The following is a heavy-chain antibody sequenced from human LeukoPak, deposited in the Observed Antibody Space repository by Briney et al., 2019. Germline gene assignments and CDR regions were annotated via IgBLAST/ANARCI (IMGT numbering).Heavy chain of an antibody. CDR1: GGSISIGDCY. Sequence: SQTLSLTCTVSGGSISIGDCYWSWIRQPPGKGLEWIGYIYYSGSTYYNPSLKSRVTISVDTSKNQFSLKLSSVTAADTAVYYCARGREWELSTHFDYWGQGTLVTVSS. J-gene: IGHJ4*02. CDR3: ARGREWELSTHFDY. V-gene: IGHV4-30-4*01. D-gene: IGHD1-26*01. CDR2: IYYSGST.